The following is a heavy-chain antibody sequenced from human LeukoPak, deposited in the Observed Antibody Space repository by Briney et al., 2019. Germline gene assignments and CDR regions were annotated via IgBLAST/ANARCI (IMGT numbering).Heavy chain of an antibody. CDR2: ITGGADST. J-gene: IGHJ6*03. CDR3: AKPLYSGSYHIYYYYYMDV. Sequence: GGSLRLSCAGSRFTFNNYPISWVRQTPGKGLEWVSAITGGADSTYYADSVKGRFTVSRDNSKNTLYLQMNSLRAEDTAVYYCAKPLYSGSYHIYYYYYMDVWGKGTTVTVSS. D-gene: IGHD1-26*01. V-gene: IGHV3-23*01. CDR1: RFTFNNYP.